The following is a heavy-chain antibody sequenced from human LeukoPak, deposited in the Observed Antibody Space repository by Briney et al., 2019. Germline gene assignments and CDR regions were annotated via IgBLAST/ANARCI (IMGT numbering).Heavy chain of an antibody. CDR3: ARATTVTIYYFDY. CDR1: GYTFTGYY. J-gene: IGHJ4*02. V-gene: IGHV1-2*02. Sequence: ASVKVSCKASGYTFTGYYMHWVRQAPGQGLEWMGWINPNSGGTNYAQKFQGRVTMTWDTSISTAYMELSRLRSDDTAVYYCARATTVTIYYFDYWGQGTLVTVSS. D-gene: IGHD4-17*01. CDR2: INPNSGGT.